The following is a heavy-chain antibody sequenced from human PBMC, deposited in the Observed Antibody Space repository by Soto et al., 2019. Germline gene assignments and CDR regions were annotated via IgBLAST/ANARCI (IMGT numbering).Heavy chain of an antibody. D-gene: IGHD3-9*01. V-gene: IGHV4-39*01. Sequence: SETLSLTCTVSGYSITSNSYFWAWIRQPPGKGLEWIGSIYYSGTTYYNPSLKSRVTISVDRSKNQFSLKLSSVTAADTAVYYCARNFSVDLFEYWGQLALVIVS. J-gene: IGHJ4*02. CDR3: ARNFSVDLFEY. CDR1: GYSITSNSYF. CDR2: IYYSGTT.